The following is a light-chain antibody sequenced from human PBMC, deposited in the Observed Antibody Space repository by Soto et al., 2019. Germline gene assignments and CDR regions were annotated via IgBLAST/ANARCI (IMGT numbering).Light chain of an antibody. J-gene: IGKJ1*01. V-gene: IGKV3-15*01. CDR1: QGLGST. CDR3: HQYNTYSGT. Sequence: EIVLTQSPATLSVSPVERSDLXCRASQGLGSTLAWYRQQPGQAPGLLIYDSNIRATGVPARFSGSGSGTEFTLTISSLQSEDFAVYYCHQYNTYSGTFGQGTKVE. CDR2: DSN.